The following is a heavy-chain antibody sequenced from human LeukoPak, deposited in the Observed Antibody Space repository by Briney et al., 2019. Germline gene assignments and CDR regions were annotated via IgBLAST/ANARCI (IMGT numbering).Heavy chain of an antibody. CDR3: ARRYRAYCSGGSCQRGFDY. V-gene: IGHV1-2*02. CDR1: GYTFTGYY. Sequence: ASVKVSCKASGYTFTGYYMHWVRQAPGQGLEWMGWINPNSGGTNYAQKFQGRVTMTRDTSISTAYMELSRLRSDDTAVYYCARRYRAYCSGGSCQRGFDYWGQGTLVTVSS. D-gene: IGHD2-15*01. J-gene: IGHJ4*02. CDR2: INPNSGGT.